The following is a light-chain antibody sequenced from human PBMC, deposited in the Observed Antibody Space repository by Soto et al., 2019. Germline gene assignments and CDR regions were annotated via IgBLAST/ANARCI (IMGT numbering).Light chain of an antibody. V-gene: IGKV3-20*01. CDR3: QQYGRSPRT. CDR2: GAS. CDR1: QSVSSSY. J-gene: IGKJ1*01. Sequence: ENVLTQSPCTLSLSPGERATLSCRASQSVSSSYLAWYQQKPGQAPRLLIYGASNRATGIPDRFSGSGSGTDFTLTISRLEPEDFAVYYCQQYGRSPRTFGQGTKVDIK.